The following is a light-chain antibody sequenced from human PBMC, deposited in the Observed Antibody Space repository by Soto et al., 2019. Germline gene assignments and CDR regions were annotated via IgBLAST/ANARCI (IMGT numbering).Light chain of an antibody. CDR1: QSVSSN. CDR3: QQYNNWPRL. V-gene: IGKV3-15*01. CDR2: GAS. Sequence: EIVMTQSPSTLSVSPLERATLSCRASQSVSSNLAWYQQKPGQAPRLLIYGASTRATGIPARFSGSGSGTEFTLTISSLQSEDFAVYYCQQYNNWPRLFGGGTKVDIK. J-gene: IGKJ4*01.